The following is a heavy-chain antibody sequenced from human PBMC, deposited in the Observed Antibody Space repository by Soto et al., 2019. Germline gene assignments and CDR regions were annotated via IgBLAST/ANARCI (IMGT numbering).Heavy chain of an antibody. CDR1: GFTFNIYA. V-gene: IGHV3-23*01. CDR2: TGATGRTT. Sequence: LRLSCAASGFTFNIYAMTWVRQAPGKGLEWVSTTGATGRTTYYADSVKGRFTVSRDNSKNTLDLQMSNLRAEDTAVYYCATVHNTSRSFDYWGQGALVTVSS. CDR3: ATVHNTSRSFDY. D-gene: IGHD1-20*01. J-gene: IGHJ4*02.